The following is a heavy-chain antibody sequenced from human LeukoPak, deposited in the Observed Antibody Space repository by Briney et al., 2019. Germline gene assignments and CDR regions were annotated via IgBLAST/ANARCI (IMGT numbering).Heavy chain of an antibody. V-gene: IGHV4-39*02. CDR3: ARETPAVRYNCFDP. Sequence: PSETLSLTCTVSGGSISSSTYYWGWVRQPPGKRLEWSGSVSYSGITYYNTSLRSRVTISIDTSRNQFSLKVTSVTAADTAVYYCARETPAVRYNCFDPWGQGTLVTVSS. D-gene: IGHD2-2*01. CDR2: VSYSGIT. J-gene: IGHJ5*02. CDR1: GGSISSSTYY.